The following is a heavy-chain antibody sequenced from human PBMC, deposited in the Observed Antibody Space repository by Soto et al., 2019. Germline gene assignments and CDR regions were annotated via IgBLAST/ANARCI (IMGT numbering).Heavy chain of an antibody. CDR3: ARDPDGYCSSTSCYFDYYYYGMDV. J-gene: IGHJ6*02. Sequence: GGSLRLSCAASGFTFSSYSMNWVRQAPGKGLEWVSYISGSSSTIYYADSVKGRFTISRDNAKNSLYLQMNSLRDEDTAVYYCARDPDGYCSSTSCYFDYYYYGMDVWGQGTTVTVSS. CDR1: GFTFSSYS. D-gene: IGHD2-2*01. CDR2: ISGSSSTI. V-gene: IGHV3-48*02.